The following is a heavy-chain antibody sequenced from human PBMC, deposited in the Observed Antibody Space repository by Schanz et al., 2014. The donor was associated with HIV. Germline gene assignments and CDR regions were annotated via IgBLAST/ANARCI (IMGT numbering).Heavy chain of an antibody. CDR1: GFTFSSYW. J-gene: IGHJ4*02. D-gene: IGHD1-20*01. Sequence: EVQLVESGGGLVQPGGSLRLSCAASGFTFSSYWMHWVRQAPGKGLVWVSHISDDGSDTIYAGSVKGRFTISRDNSKNTLYLQMNSLRAEDTAVYYCAKDQGDVTGPPFAYWGQGTLVTVSS. CDR3: AKDQGDVTGPPFAY. V-gene: IGHV3-74*01. CDR2: ISDDGSDT.